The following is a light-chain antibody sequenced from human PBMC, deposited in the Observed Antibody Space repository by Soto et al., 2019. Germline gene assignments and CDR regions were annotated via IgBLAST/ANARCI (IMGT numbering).Light chain of an antibody. Sequence: IQLTQSPSSLSASVGDRVTITCRASQSVQTWLAWFQQKPGKAPKLLIYKATTLETGVPSRFSGSGSETEFTLTISSLQPDDLGTYYRQQYNNYFTFGQGTKVDIK. CDR1: QSVQTW. CDR3: QQYNNYFT. CDR2: KAT. V-gene: IGKV1-5*03. J-gene: IGKJ1*01.